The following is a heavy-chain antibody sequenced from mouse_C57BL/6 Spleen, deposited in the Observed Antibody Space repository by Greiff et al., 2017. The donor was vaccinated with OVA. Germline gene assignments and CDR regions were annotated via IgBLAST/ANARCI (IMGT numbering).Heavy chain of an antibody. J-gene: IGHJ2*01. Sequence: QVTLKVSGPGLLQSSQTLSLTCSFSGFSLSTSGMGVSWIRQPSGKGLEWLAHIYWDDDKRYNPSLKSRLTISKDTSRNQVFLKITSVDTADTATYYCARSDYDGYYFDYWGQGTTLTVSS. D-gene: IGHD2-4*01. V-gene: IGHV8-12*01. CDR3: ARSDYDGYYFDY. CDR2: IYWDDDK. CDR1: GFSLSTSGMG.